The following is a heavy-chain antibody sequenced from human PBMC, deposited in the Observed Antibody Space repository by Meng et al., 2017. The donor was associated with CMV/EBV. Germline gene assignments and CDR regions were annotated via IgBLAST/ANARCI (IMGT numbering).Heavy chain of an antibody. J-gene: IGHJ3*02. Sequence: GESLKISCAASGFTFSSYWMSWVRQAPGKGLEWVANIKQDGSEKYYVDSVKGRFTISRDNAKNSLYLQMNSLRAEDTAVYYCARGNNYDFWSGDAFDIRGQGTMVTVSS. CDR2: IKQDGSEK. CDR1: GFTFSSYW. D-gene: IGHD3-3*01. V-gene: IGHV3-7*01. CDR3: ARGNNYDFWSGDAFDI.